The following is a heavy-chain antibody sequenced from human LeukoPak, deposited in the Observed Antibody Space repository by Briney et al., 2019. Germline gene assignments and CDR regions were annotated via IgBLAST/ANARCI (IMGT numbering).Heavy chain of an antibody. Sequence: SETLSLTCTVSGGSISSYYWSWIRQPPGKGLEGIGYIYYSGSTNYNPSLKSRVTISVDTSKNQFSLKLSSVTAADTAVYYCARAHSGYPLDYWGQGTLVTVSS. V-gene: IGHV4-59*01. J-gene: IGHJ4*02. CDR3: ARAHSGYPLDY. D-gene: IGHD1-1*01. CDR2: IYYSGST. CDR1: GGSISSYY.